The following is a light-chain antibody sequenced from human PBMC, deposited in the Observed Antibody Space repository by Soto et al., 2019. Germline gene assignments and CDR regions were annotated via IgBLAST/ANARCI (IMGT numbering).Light chain of an antibody. CDR3: QQAYSFPIT. V-gene: IGKV1D-12*01. CDR1: QDIAGY. Sequence: ERVTVRCLASQDIAGYLAWYQHKPGRTPELLIHGASRLQSGVPARFSGSGSGTDFTLSINSLQPEDFATYYCQQAYSFPITVGQGTRLEI. J-gene: IGKJ5*01. CDR2: GAS.